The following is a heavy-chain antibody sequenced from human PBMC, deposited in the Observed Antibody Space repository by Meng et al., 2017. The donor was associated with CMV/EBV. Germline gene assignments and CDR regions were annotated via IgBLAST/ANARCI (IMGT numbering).Heavy chain of an antibody. CDR1: GGTFSSYA. J-gene: IGHJ6*02. CDR2: IIPIFGTA. Sequence: SVKVSCKASGGTFSSYAISWVRQAPGQGLEWMGGIIPIFGTANYAQKFQGRVTITTDESTSTAYMELSSLRSEDTAVYYCARYLPVESMAAAGIAYYYYGMDVWGQGTTVTVSS. D-gene: IGHD6-13*01. CDR3: ARYLPVESMAAAGIAYYYYGMDV. V-gene: IGHV1-69*05.